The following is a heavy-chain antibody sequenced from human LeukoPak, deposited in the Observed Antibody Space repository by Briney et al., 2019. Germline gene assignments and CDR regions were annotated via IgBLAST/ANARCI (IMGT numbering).Heavy chain of an antibody. CDR2: IYPGDSDT. CDR3: ARHGRYYDSSGYYYLDY. Sequence: GESLQISCKGSGFRFTSYWIGWVRQMPGKGLEWMGIIYPGDSDTRYSPSFQGQVTISADKSISTAYLQWSSLKASDTAMYYCARHGRYYDSSGYYYLDYWGQETLVTVSS. D-gene: IGHD3-22*01. V-gene: IGHV5-51*01. CDR1: GFRFTSYW. J-gene: IGHJ4*02.